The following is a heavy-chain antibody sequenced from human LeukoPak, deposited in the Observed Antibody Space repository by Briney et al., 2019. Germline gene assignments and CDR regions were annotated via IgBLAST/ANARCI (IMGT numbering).Heavy chain of an antibody. D-gene: IGHD1-7*01. V-gene: IGHV3-7*01. CDR3: MRGATDTTRWFDP. J-gene: IGHJ5*02. Sequence: GGSLRLSCAASGFTFSSYWMSWVRQAPGKGLEWVANIEQGGSEKYYVDSVRGRFTISRDNAKNSLYLQMNGLRAEDTAAYYCMRGATDTTRWFDPWGQGTLVTVSS. CDR2: IEQGGSEK. CDR1: GFTFSSYW.